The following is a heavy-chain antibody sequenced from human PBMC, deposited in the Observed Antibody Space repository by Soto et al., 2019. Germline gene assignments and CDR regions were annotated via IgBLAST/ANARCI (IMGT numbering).Heavy chain of an antibody. CDR3: ASGRYDASGYFDY. D-gene: IGHD3-22*01. CDR1: GYTFSNYG. CDR2: ISLYSDGT. V-gene: IGHV1-18*04. Sequence: ASVKVSCKTSGYTFSNYGITWVRQAPGQPLEWLGWISLYSDGTNYAQKFQDRVTFTGDTSLNTAYMELSSLRSDDTAMFYCASGRYDASGYFDYWGQGTLVTVSS. J-gene: IGHJ4*02.